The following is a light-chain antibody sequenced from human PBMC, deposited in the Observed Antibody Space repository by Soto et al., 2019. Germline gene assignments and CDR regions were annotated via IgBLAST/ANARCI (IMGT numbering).Light chain of an antibody. J-gene: IGKJ4*01. CDR2: VTT. Sequence: DIVLTYSAGTVSLSPGETATLSCRASQTVTSTYLTRYQQRPGQATRLLIYVTTSRATAVAYRFSGGGSGTSLTLTISRLEPEDVAVYYGQQYGSSPKTFGGGTKVEIK. V-gene: IGKV3-20*01. CDR1: QTVTSTY. CDR3: QQYGSSPKT.